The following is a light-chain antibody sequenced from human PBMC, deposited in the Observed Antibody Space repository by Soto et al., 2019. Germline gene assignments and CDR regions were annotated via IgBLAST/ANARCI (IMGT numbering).Light chain of an antibody. CDR3: SSYTSKSSLI. CDR1: GNDVGAYNL. V-gene: IGLV2-14*01. Sequence: QSVLTQPRSVSGSPGQSVTISCTGTGNDVGAYNLVSWYQQHPGRAPQLIIYEVRNRPSGISFRFSGSKSGNTASLTISGLQAEDEADYYCSSYTSKSSLIFGGGTKLTVL. J-gene: IGLJ2*01. CDR2: EVR.